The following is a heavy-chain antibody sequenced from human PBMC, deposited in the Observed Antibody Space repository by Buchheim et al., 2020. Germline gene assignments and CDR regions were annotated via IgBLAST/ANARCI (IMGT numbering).Heavy chain of an antibody. J-gene: IGHJ6*02. D-gene: IGHD2-2*01. CDR1: GFTFSSYA. Sequence: QVQLVESGGGVVQPGRSLRLFCAASGFTFSSYAMHWVRQAPGKGLEWVAVISYDGSNKYYADSVKGRFTISRDNSKNTLYLQMNSLRAEDTAVYYCASGYCSSTSCYEGYYGMDVWGQGTT. CDR3: ASGYCSSTSCYEGYYGMDV. CDR2: ISYDGSNK. V-gene: IGHV3-30*04.